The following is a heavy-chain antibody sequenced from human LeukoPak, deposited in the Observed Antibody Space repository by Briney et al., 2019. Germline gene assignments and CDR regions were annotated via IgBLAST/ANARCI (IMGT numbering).Heavy chain of an antibody. CDR2: IKNKADGGTT. V-gene: IGHV3-15*01. CDR3: AKDTRGGYSYGPGVY. J-gene: IGHJ4*02. D-gene: IGHD5-18*01. CDR1: GFTFSNAW. Sequence: GGSLRLSCPGSGFTFSNAWMSWVRQAPGKGLEWVGRIKNKADGGTTDYAAPVKGRFTISRDDSKNTLYLQMNSLKTEDTAVYYCAKDTRGGYSYGPGVYWGQGTLVTVSS.